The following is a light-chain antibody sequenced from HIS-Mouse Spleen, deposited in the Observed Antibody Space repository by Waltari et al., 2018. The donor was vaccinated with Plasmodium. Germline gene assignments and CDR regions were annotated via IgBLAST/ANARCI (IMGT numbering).Light chain of an antibody. J-gene: IGKJ1*01. Sequence: DIVMTQSPASLAVSLGARTTIHCKSSQSVLYSSNNKNYLAWYQQKPGQPPKLLIYWASTRESGVPDRFSGSGSGTDFTLTISSLQAEDVAVYYCQQYYSTPPTFGQGTKVEIK. V-gene: IGKV4-1*01. CDR2: WAS. CDR1: QSVLYSSNNKNY. CDR3: QQYYSTPPT.